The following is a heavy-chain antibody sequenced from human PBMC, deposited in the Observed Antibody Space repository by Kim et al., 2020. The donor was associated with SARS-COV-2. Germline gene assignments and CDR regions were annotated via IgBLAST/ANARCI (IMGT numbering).Heavy chain of an antibody. CDR2: ITTTGGST. V-gene: IGHV3-23*01. CDR1: GFTFSSYA. J-gene: IGHJ4*02. CDR3: AKRLMGVAKAFDY. Sequence: GGSLRLSCAASGFTFSSYAMSWVRQAPGKGLEWVSSITTTGGSTYYADSVKGRFSISRDNSKNTLYMQMNSLRVEDTAVYYCAKRLMGVAKAFDYWGQGTLVTVSS. D-gene: IGHD3-10*01.